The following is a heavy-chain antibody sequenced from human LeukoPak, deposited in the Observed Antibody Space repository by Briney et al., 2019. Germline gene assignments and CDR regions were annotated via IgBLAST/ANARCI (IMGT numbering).Heavy chain of an antibody. Sequence: SETLSLTCTVSGYSISSGYYWGWIRQPPGKGLEWIGSIYHSGSTYYNPSLKSRVTISVDTSKNQFSLKLSSVTAADTAVYYCAREDYYYGMDVWGQGTTVTVSS. CDR3: AREDYYYGMDV. CDR1: GYSISSGYY. V-gene: IGHV4-38-2*02. J-gene: IGHJ6*02. CDR2: IYHSGST.